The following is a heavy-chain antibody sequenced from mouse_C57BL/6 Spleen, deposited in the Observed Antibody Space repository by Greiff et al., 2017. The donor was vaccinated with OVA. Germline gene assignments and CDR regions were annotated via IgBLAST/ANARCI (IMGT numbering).Heavy chain of an antibody. CDR1: GYTFTSYW. V-gene: IGHV1-55*01. D-gene: IGHD1-1*01. CDR2: IYPGSGST. Sequence: VKLQQPGAELVKPGASVKMSCKASGYTFTSYWITWVKQRPGQGLEWIGDIYPGSGSTNSNEKFKSKATLTVSTSSSTAYMQLSSLTSDDSAVYYCARIYYYGSSFFDYWGQGTTLTVSS. J-gene: IGHJ2*01. CDR3: ARIYYYGSSFFDY.